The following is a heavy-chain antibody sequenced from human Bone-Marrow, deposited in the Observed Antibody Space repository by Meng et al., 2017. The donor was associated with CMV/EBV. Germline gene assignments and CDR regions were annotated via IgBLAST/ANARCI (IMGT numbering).Heavy chain of an antibody. CDR3: AIVGSLAPYYYGMDV. V-gene: IGHV1-18*01. CDR1: GYTFTSYG. D-gene: IGHD3-10*01. Sequence: ASVKVSCKASGYTFTSYGISWVRQAPGQGLEWMGWISAYNANTNYAQKLQGRVTMTTDTSTSTAYMDLRSLRSDDTAGYYCAIVGSLAPYYYGMDVWGQGTTVTVSS. J-gene: IGHJ6*02. CDR2: ISAYNANT.